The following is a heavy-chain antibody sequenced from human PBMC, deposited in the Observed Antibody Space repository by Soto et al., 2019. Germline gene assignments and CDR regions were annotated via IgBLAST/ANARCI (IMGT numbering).Heavy chain of an antibody. J-gene: IGHJ6*02. CDR3: TTATSMVAGRMDV. D-gene: IGHD5-18*01. V-gene: IGHV3-15*01. CDR2: IKRKTDGGTT. Sequence: PGGSLRLSCAASGFTFSNAWMSWVRQAPGKGLEWVGRIKRKTDGGTTDYAAPVKGRFTISRDDSKSTLYLQMNSLKNEDTAVYYCTTATSMVAGRMDVWGQGTTVTVS. CDR1: GFTFSNAW.